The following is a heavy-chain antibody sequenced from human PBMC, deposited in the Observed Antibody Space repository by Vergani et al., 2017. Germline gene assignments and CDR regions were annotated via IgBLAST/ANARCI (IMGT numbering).Heavy chain of an antibody. CDR3: ARGGTGTTGTSSNWFDP. J-gene: IGHJ5*02. V-gene: IGHV4-31*03. CDR1: GGSISSGDYY. D-gene: IGHD1-1*01. CDR2: IYFSGST. Sequence: QVQLQESGPGLVKPSQTLSLTCTVSGGSISSGDYYWSWIRQHPGKGLEWIGYIYFSGSTYYNPSLKSRVTLSVDTSKNQFSLKLSSVTAADTAVYYCARGGTGTTGTSSNWFDPWGQGTLVTVSS.